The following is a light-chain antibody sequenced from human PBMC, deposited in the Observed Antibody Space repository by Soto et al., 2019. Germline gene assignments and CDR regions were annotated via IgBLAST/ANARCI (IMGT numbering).Light chain of an antibody. J-gene: IGKJ1*01. V-gene: IGKV1-5*03. Sequence: DVQMYKSPSTLSAYIGDRVTITCRASQSISSWLAWYQQKPGKAPKLLIYKASSLESGVPSRFSGSGSGTEFTLTINSLQPDDFATYYCQQYNIYPWTFCQVSNVDIK. CDR2: KAS. CDR3: QQYNIYPWT. CDR1: QSISSW.